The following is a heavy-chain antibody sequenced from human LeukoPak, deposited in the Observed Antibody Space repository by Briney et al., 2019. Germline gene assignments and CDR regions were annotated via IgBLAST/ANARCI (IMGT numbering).Heavy chain of an antibody. J-gene: IGHJ6*03. CDR2: IKSKTDGGTT. Sequence: GGSLRLSCAASGFTFSNAWMSWVRQAPGKGLEWVGRIKSKTDGGTTDYAAPVKGRFTISRDDSKNTLYLQMNSLRAEDTAVYYCAAGGGRLHSSGWYSYYYMDVWGKGTTVTVSS. CDR3: AAGGGRLHSSGWYSYYYMDV. V-gene: IGHV3-15*01. D-gene: IGHD6-19*01. CDR1: GFTFSNAW.